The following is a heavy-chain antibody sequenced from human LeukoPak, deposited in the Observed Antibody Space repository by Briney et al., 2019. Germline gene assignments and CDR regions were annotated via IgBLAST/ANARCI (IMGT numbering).Heavy chain of an antibody. CDR2: TSGSGGST. J-gene: IGHJ4*02. D-gene: IGHD6-6*01. CDR1: GFTFSSYA. CDR3: AKSPEYSSSSFDY. V-gene: IGHV3-23*01. Sequence: PGGSLRLSCAASGFTFSSYAMSWVRQAPGKGLEWVSATSGSGGSTYYADSVKGRFTISRDNSKNTLYLQMNSLRAEDTAVYYCAKSPEYSSSSFDYWGQGTLVTVSS.